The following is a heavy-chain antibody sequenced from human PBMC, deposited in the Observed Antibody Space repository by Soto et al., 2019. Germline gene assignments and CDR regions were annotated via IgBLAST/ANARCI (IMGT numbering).Heavy chain of an antibody. D-gene: IGHD5-12*01. Sequence: QVQLVQSGAEVKKPGSSVKVSCKASGGTFSSYTISWVRQAPGQGLEWMGRIIPILGIANYALKFQGRVTITADKSTSTAYMELSSLRSEDTAVYYCASRPEMANWGQGTLVTVSS. J-gene: IGHJ4*02. CDR2: IIPILGIA. V-gene: IGHV1-69*02. CDR1: GGTFSSYT. CDR3: ASRPEMAN.